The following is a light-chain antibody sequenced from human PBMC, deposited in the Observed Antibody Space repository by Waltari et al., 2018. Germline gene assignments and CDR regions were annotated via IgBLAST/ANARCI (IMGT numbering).Light chain of an antibody. CDR2: RAS. Sequence: IVLTQSPGTASLSPGERVTLSCRASQSVGSSSLAWYQQKPGQAPRLVIYRASRRATGIPDRFSGSGSGTDFSLTISRLEPEDVAVYYCQQHGTLPATFGQGTKVEIK. CDR3: QQHGTLPAT. CDR1: QSVGSSS. J-gene: IGKJ1*01. V-gene: IGKV3-20*01.